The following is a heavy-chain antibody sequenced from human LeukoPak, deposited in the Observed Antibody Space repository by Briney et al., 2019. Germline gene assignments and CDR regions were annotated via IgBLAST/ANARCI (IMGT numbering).Heavy chain of an antibody. V-gene: IGHV3-7*01. CDR2: IKQDGSEK. Sequence: PGGSLRLSCAASGFTFSSYAMHWVRQAPGKGLEWVANIKQDGSEKYYVDSVKGRFTISRDNAKNTLYLQMNSLRAEDTAVYYCARRGRHYYGSGSYYYHYGMDVWGQGTTVTVSS. J-gene: IGHJ6*02. CDR1: GFTFSSYA. CDR3: ARRGRHYYGSGSYYYHYGMDV. D-gene: IGHD3-10*01.